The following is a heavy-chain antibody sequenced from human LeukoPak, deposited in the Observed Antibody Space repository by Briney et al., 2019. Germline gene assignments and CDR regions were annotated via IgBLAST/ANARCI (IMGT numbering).Heavy chain of an antibody. D-gene: IGHD6-19*01. CDR2: INPNSGGT. Sequence: ASVKVSCKASGYTFTGYYMHWVRQAPGQGLEWMGWINPNSGGTNYAQKFQGRVTMTRDMSISTAYMELSSLRSEDTAVYYCARGRYSSGWFSDYWGQGTLVTVSS. CDR3: ARGRYSSGWFSDY. CDR1: GYTFTGYY. V-gene: IGHV1-2*02. J-gene: IGHJ4*02.